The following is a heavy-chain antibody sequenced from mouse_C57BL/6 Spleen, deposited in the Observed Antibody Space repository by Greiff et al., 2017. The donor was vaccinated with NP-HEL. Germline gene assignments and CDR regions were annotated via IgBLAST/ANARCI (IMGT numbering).Heavy chain of an antibody. V-gene: IGHV1-55*01. J-gene: IGHJ3*01. CDR1: GYTFTSYW. D-gene: IGHD2-5*01. Sequence: QVQLQHPGAELVKPGASVKMSCKASGYTFTSYWITWVKQRPGQGLEWIGDIYPGSGSTNYNEKFKSKATLTVDTSSSTAYMQLSSLTSEDSAVYYCARWGYYSNYPAWFAYWGQGTLVTVSA. CDR3: ARWGYYSNYPAWFAY. CDR2: IYPGSGST.